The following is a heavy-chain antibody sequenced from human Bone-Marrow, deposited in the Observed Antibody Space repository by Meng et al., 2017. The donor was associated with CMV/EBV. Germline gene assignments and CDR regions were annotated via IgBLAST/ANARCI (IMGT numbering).Heavy chain of an antibody. D-gene: IGHD5-18*01. Sequence: GGSLRLSCAASGFTFSSYGMHWVRQAPGKGLEWVAVIWYDGSNKYYADSVKGRFTISRDNSKNTLYLQMNSLRAEDTAVYYCAKEHSYGFDNWFDPWGQGTLVTVSS. V-gene: IGHV3-33*06. CDR3: AKEHSYGFDNWFDP. CDR1: GFTFSSYG. J-gene: IGHJ5*02. CDR2: IWYDGSNK.